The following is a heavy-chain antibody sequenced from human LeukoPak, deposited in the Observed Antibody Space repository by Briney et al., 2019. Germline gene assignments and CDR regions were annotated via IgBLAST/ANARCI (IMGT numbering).Heavy chain of an antibody. CDR3: ARDRYCTNGVWYNWFDP. D-gene: IGHD2-8*01. CDR1: GGTFSSYA. V-gene: IGHV1-69*05. J-gene: IGHJ5*02. Sequence: ASVKVSCKASGGTFSSYAISWVRQAPGQGLEWMGGIIPIFGTANCAQKFQGRVTITTDESTSTAYMELSSLRSEDTAVYYCARDRYCTNGVWYNWFDPWGQGTLVTVSS. CDR2: IIPIFGTA.